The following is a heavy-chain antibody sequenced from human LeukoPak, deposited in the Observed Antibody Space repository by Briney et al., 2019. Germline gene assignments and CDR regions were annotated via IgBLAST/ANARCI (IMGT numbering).Heavy chain of an antibody. D-gene: IGHD1-7*01. V-gene: IGHV3-11*01. Sequence: PGGSLRLSCAASGFTFSDYYMSWIRQAPGKGLEWVSYISSSGSTIYYADSVKGRFTTSRDNAKNSLYLQMNSLRAEDTAVYYCARSLELRVELNWFDPWGQGTLVTVSS. CDR1: GFTFSDYY. CDR2: ISSSGSTI. CDR3: ARSLELRVELNWFDP. J-gene: IGHJ5*02.